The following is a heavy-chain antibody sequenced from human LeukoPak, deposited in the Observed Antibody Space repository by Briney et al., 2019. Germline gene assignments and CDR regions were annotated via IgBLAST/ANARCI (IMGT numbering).Heavy chain of an antibody. V-gene: IGHV3-48*04. CDR1: GFTFSSYS. J-gene: IGHJ6*02. Sequence: GSLRLSCAASGFTFSSYSMNWVRQAPGKGLEWVSYISSSSSTIYYADSVKGRFTISRDNAKNSLYLQMNSLRAEDTAVYYCARDSPYYYDSSGYYEVVWGQGTTVTVSS. CDR3: ARDSPYYYDSSGYYEVV. CDR2: ISSSSSTI. D-gene: IGHD3-22*01.